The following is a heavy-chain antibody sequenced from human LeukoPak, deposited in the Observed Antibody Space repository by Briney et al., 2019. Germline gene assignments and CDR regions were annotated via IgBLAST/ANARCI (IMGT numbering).Heavy chain of an antibody. CDR1: GGSISSGSYY. CDR2: IYTSGST. J-gene: IGHJ4*02. CDR3: ARVGEQWLDIDY. V-gene: IGHV4-61*02. D-gene: IGHD6-19*01. Sequence: SETLSLTCTVSGGSISSGSYYWSWIRQPAGKGLEWIGRIYTSGSTNYNPSLKSRVTMSVDTSKNQFSLKLSSVTAADTAVYYCARVGEQWLDIDYWGQGTLVTVSS.